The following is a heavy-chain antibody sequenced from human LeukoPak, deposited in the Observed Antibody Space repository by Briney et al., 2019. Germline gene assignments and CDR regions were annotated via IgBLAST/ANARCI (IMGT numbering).Heavy chain of an antibody. CDR2: INPSGGST. CDR3: ARLAAAGQGGYFDY. CDR1: GYTFTSYY. Sequence: ASVTVSCTASGYTFTSYYMHWVRQAPGQGLEWMGIINPSGGSTSYAQKFQGRVTMTRDTSTSTVYMELSSLGSEDTAVYYCARLAAAGQGGYFDYWGQGTLVTVSS. D-gene: IGHD6-13*01. V-gene: IGHV1-46*01. J-gene: IGHJ4*02.